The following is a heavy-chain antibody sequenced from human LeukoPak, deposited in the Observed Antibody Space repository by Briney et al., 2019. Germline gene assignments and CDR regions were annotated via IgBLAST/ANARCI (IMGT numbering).Heavy chain of an antibody. Sequence: ASVKVSCKASGYTFTGYYMHWVRQAPGQGLEWMGWINPNSGGTNYAQKFQGRVTMTRDTSISTAYMELSRLRSDDTAVYYCARAQYYYDSSGYHDAFDIWGQGTMVTVSS. J-gene: IGHJ3*02. V-gene: IGHV1-2*02. CDR1: GYTFTGYY. D-gene: IGHD3-22*01. CDR3: ARAQYYYDSSGYHDAFDI. CDR2: INPNSGGT.